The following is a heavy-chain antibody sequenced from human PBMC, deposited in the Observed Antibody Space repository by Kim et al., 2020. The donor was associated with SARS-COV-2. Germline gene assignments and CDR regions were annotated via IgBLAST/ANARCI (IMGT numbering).Heavy chain of an antibody. D-gene: IGHD6-13*01. CDR2: ISNDGSNK. Sequence: GGSLRLSCAASGFTFSSYAMHWVRQAPGKGLEWVAVISNDGSNKYYADSVKGRFTISRDNSKNTLYLQMNSLRAEDTAVFYCARVDSSSWYAYDHFDIWGQGTMVTVSS. V-gene: IGHV3-30*04. CDR3: ARVDSSSWYAYDHFDI. J-gene: IGHJ3*02. CDR1: GFTFSSYA.